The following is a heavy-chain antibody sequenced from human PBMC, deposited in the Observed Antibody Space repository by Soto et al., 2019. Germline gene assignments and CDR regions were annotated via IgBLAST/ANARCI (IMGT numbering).Heavy chain of an antibody. Sequence: QLQLLESGSGLVKPSQTLSLTCAVSGGSISSDSWGWIRQPPGKGLEWIGYIYHSVSTYYNPSLKCRVTISVDRSKNQFSLRLSSVTAADTAVYYCARVPDYWGQGTLVTVSS. CDR2: IYHSVST. V-gene: IGHV4-30-2*01. CDR1: GGSISSDS. J-gene: IGHJ4*02. CDR3: ARVPDY.